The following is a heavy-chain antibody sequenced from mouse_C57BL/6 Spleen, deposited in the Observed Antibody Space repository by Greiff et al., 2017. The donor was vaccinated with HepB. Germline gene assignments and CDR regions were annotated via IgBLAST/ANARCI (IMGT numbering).Heavy chain of an antibody. D-gene: IGHD1-1*01. Sequence: EVQLVESGGGLVKPGGSLKLSCAASGFTFSDYGMHWVRQAPEKGLEWVAYISSGSSTIYYADTVKGRFTISRDNAKNTLFLQMTSLRSEDTAMYYCARDYYGSSYDAMDYWGQGTSVTVSS. J-gene: IGHJ4*01. CDR3: ARDYYGSSYDAMDY. CDR1: GFTFSDYG. V-gene: IGHV5-17*01. CDR2: ISSGSSTI.